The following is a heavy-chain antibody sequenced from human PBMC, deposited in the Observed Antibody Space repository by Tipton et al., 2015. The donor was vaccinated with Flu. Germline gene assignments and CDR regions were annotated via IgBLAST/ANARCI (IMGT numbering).Heavy chain of an antibody. D-gene: IGHD1-1*01. CDR1: GGSISSYY. Sequence: LRLSCTVSGGSISSYYWSWIRQPPGKGLEWIGYIYYSGSTNYNPSLKSRVTMSIDTSKNQFSLNLRYVTAADTAVYYCARDRYAGSSNYFDPWGQGTLVTVSS. CDR2: IYYSGST. CDR3: ARDRYAGSSNYFDP. J-gene: IGHJ5*02. V-gene: IGHV4-59*12.